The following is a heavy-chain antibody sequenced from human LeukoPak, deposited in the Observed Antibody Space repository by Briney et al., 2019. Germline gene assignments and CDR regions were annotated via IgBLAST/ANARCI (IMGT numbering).Heavy chain of an antibody. V-gene: IGHV4-59*01. Sequence: SETLSLTCTVSGGSISSYYWSWIRQPPGKGLEWIGYIYYSGSTNYNPSLKSRVTISVDTSKNQFSLKLSSVTAADTAVYYCAREGARGGAKYWGQGTLVTVSS. CDR1: GGSISSYY. J-gene: IGHJ4*02. CDR3: AREGARGGAKY. D-gene: IGHD1-26*01. CDR2: IYYSGST.